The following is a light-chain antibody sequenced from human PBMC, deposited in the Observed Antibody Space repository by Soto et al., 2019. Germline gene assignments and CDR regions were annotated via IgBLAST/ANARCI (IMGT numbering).Light chain of an antibody. J-gene: IGKJ4*01. V-gene: IGKV2-28*01. Sequence: DIVMTQSPLSLPVTPGEPASISCRSSQSLLHSNGYNYLDWYLQKPGQSPQLLIYAASSLQSGVPSRFSGSGSGTDFTLTISSLQPEDFATYYCQQSYSTPPTFGGGTKVDIK. CDR1: QSLLHSNGYNY. CDR3: QQSYSTPPT. CDR2: AAS.